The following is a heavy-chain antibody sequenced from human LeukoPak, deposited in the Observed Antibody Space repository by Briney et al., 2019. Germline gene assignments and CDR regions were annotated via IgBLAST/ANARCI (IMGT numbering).Heavy chain of an antibody. Sequence: SETLPLTCSVSGDSITGYSWSWIRQTPGKGLEWIGYIYYNGDTHYNPSLNSRLSMSVDTPKKQFSLNLRSVTAADTAVYYCVRGPYGSSISNWLDPWGQGLLVTVSS. CDR1: GDSITGYS. CDR3: VRGPYGSSISNWLDP. J-gene: IGHJ5*02. V-gene: IGHV4-59*01. CDR2: IYYNGDT. D-gene: IGHD3-10*01.